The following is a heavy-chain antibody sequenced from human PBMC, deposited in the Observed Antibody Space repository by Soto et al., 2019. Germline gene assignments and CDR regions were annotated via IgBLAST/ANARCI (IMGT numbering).Heavy chain of an antibody. V-gene: IGHV4-59*08. D-gene: IGHD6-25*01. CDR3: ARQVSSAWPPYYYDMDV. J-gene: IGHJ6*02. CDR1: GGSISSYF. CDR2: IHYSGST. Sequence: SETLSLTCTVSGGSISSYFWSWIRQPPGRGLEWIGHIHYSGSTNYNPSIKSRVTISVDTSKNQVSLKLSSVTAADTAMYFCARQVSSAWPPYYYDMDVWGQGTTVTVSS.